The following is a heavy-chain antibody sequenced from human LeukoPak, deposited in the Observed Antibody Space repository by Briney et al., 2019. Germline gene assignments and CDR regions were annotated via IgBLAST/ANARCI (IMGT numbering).Heavy chain of an antibody. D-gene: IGHD6-13*01. CDR3: ARVSSSSWYEGMGSYYYYYMDV. CDR2: INPNSGGT. J-gene: IGHJ6*03. V-gene: IGHV1-2*02. Sequence: PEASVKVSCKASGYTFTGYYMHWVRQAPGQGLEWMGWINPNSGGTNYAQKFQGRVTMTRDTSISTAYMELSRLRSDDTAVYYCARVSSSSWYEGMGSYYYYYMDVWGKGTTVTVSS. CDR1: GYTFTGYY.